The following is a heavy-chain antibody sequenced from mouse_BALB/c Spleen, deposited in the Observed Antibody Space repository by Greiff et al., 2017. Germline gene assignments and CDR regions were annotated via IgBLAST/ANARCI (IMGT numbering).Heavy chain of an antibody. D-gene: IGHD2-1*01. CDR1: GFTFSDYG. CDR2: ISNLAYSI. CDR3: ARDGGYGNYGGYYFDY. V-gene: IGHV5-15*02. J-gene: IGHJ2*01. Sequence: EVKLMESGGGLVQPGGSRKLSCAASGFTFSDYGMSWVRQAPGKGPEWVAFISNLAYSIYYADTVTGRFTISRENAKNTLYLEMSSLRSEDTAMYYCARDGGYGNYGGYYFDYWGQGTTLTVSS.